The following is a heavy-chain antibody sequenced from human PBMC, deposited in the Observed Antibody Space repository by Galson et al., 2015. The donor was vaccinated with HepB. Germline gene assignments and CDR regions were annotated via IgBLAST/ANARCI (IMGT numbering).Heavy chain of an antibody. CDR1: GFTFSSYG. Sequence: SLRLSCAASGFTFSSYGMHWVRQAPGKGLEWVAVIWYDGSNKYYADSVKGRFTISRDNSRNTLYLQMNSLRAEDTAVYYCARDLIRGYSSSSAPLFDYWGQGTLVTVSS. V-gene: IGHV3-33*01. D-gene: IGHD6-6*01. CDR2: IWYDGSNK. J-gene: IGHJ4*02. CDR3: ARDLIRGYSSSSAPLFDY.